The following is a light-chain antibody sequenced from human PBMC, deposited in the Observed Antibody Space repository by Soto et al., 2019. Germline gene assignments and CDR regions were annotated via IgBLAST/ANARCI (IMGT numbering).Light chain of an antibody. V-gene: IGKV3-20*01. CDR2: GAS. J-gene: IGKJ3*01. CDR3: QHYGNSPPEYT. CDR1: QSVSSSF. Sequence: EIVLTQSPGTLSLSPGERATLSCGASQSVSSSFLAWYQQRPGQAPRLLIFGASYRATGMPDRFSGSGSGTDFTLTISRLEPEDFAVYYCQHYGNSPPEYTFGPGTNVD.